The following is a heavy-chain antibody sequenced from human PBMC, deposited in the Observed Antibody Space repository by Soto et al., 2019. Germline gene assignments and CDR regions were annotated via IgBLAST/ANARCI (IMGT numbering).Heavy chain of an antibody. V-gene: IGHV4-31*03. D-gene: IGHD1-26*01. J-gene: IGHJ4*02. CDR1: DGSVSRGGYY. CDR2: IYYTGRT. CDR3: AREGSYHYFDY. Sequence: QVQLQESGPGLVKPSQTLSLACTVSDGSVSRGGYYWSWLRQSPGKGLEWIGNIYYTGRTSYNPSLKSRVTISLETSKRQFSLRLASVSAADTGLYYCAREGSYHYFDYWGQCALVTVSS.